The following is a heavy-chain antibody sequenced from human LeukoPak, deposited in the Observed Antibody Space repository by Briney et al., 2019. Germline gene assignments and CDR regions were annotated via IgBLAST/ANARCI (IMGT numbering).Heavy chain of an antibody. CDR1: GYTFTSYG. CDR2: ISAYNGNT. V-gene: IGHV1-18*01. CDR3: ARTIIVDRRLDY. J-gene: IGHJ4*02. D-gene: IGHD2-15*01. Sequence: ASVKVSCKASGYTFTSYGISWVRQAPGQGLEWMGWISAYNGNTNYAQKLQGRVTRTTDTSTSTAYMELRSLRSDDTAVYYCARTIIVDRRLDYWGQGTLVTVSS.